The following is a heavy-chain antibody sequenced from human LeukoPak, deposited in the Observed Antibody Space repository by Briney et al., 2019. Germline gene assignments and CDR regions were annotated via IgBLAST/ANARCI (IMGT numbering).Heavy chain of an antibody. D-gene: IGHD6-6*01. V-gene: IGHV1-2*02. CDR3: AREAGSSPDAFDI. CDR2: INPNSGGT. Sequence: VASVKVSCKSSGYTFTGYYMHWVRQAPGQGLEWMGWINPNSGGTNYAQKFQGRVTMTRDTSISTAYMELSRLRSDDTAVYYCAREAGSSPDAFDIWGQGTMVTVSS. CDR1: GYTFTGYY. J-gene: IGHJ3*02.